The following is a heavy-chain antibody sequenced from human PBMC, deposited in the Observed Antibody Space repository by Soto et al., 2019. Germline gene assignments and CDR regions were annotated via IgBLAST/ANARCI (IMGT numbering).Heavy chain of an antibody. V-gene: IGHV5-51*01. CDR2: IYPGDSDT. CDR1: GYSFTSYW. CDR3: ALVVRGVTTEAHYFDY. D-gene: IGHD3-10*01. Sequence: PGESLKISCKGSGYSFTSYWIGWVRQMPGKGLEWMGIIYPGDSDTRYSSSFQGQVTISADKSISTAYLQWSSLKASDTAIYYCALVVRGVTTEAHYFDYWGQGTLVTVSS. J-gene: IGHJ4*02.